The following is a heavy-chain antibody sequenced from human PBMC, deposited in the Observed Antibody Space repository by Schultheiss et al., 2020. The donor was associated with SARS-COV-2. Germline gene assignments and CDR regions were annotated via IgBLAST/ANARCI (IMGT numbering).Heavy chain of an antibody. J-gene: IGHJ3*02. D-gene: IGHD2-21*02. V-gene: IGHV3-48*01. Sequence: GGSLRLSCAASGFTFSSYSMNWVRQAPGKGLEWVSYISSSGSTIYYADSVKGRFTISRDNSKNTLYLQMNSLRAEDTAVYYCAKDPLVVVTDDAFDIWGQGTMVTVSS. CDR3: AKDPLVVVTDDAFDI. CDR1: GFTFSSYS. CDR2: ISSSGSTI.